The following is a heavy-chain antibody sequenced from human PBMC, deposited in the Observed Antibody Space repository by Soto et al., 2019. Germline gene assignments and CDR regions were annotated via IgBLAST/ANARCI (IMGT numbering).Heavy chain of an antibody. CDR3: AKGGYNYGFLFDC. J-gene: IGHJ4*02. V-gene: IGHV3-23*05. CDR2: IDNSGGIT. D-gene: IGHD5-18*01. Sequence: GGSLRLSCAASGFTFSTYAMSWVRQAPGKGLEWVSTIDNSGGITYYADSVKGRFTISRDNSKNTLYLQMNSLRAEDTAVYYCAKGGYNYGFLFDCWGQGTLVTSPQ. CDR1: GFTFSTYA.